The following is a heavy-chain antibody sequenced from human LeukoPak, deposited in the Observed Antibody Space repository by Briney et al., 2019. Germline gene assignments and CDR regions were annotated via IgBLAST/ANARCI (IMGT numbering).Heavy chain of an antibody. CDR3: ARSHVVVPSNSPAVGY. CDR1: GFTFSDYY. Sequence: GGSLRLSCAAPGFTFSDYYMSWIRQAPGKGLEWVSYISSSSSYTNYADSVKGRFTISRDNAKNSLYLQMNSLRAEDTAVYYCARSHVVVPSNSPAVGYWGQGTLVTVSS. CDR2: ISSSSSYT. V-gene: IGHV3-11*03. D-gene: IGHD2-21*01. J-gene: IGHJ4*02.